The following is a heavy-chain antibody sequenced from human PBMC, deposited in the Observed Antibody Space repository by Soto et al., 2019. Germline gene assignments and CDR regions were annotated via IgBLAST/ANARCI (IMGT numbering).Heavy chain of an antibody. CDR3: ARVPDLDYCSRTSCLYYFDY. V-gene: IGHV3-23*01. D-gene: IGHD2-2*01. J-gene: IGHJ4*02. CDR2: INSNGGST. Sequence: EVQLLESGGGLVQPGGSLRLSCVASGFTFSGYVMTWVRQAPGKGLEWVSTINSNGGSTYYTDSVKGRFTISRDNSKNSLYLQMNGLRAEDTAVYFCARVPDLDYCSRTSCLYYFDYWGQGALVTVSS. CDR1: GFTFSGYV.